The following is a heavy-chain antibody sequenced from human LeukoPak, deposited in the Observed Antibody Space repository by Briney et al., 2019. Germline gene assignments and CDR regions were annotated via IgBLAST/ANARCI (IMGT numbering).Heavy chain of an antibody. CDR1: GGSISSGGYY. CDR3: ARRGCYDSSGYYY. V-gene: IGHV4-39*01. CDR2: IYYSGST. J-gene: IGHJ4*02. D-gene: IGHD3-22*01. Sequence: SETLSLTCAVSGGSISSGGYYWGWIRQPPGKGLEWIGSIYYSGSTYYNPSLKSRVTISVDTSKNQFSLKLSSVTAADTAVYYCARRGCYDSSGYYYWGQGTLVTVSS.